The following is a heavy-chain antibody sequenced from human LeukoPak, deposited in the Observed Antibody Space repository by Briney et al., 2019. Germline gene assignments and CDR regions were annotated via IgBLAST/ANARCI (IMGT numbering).Heavy chain of an antibody. CDR3: ARAITYFYGSVTYDWFDP. J-gene: IGHJ5*02. CDR1: GFTFSSYW. CDR2: IKSDGST. V-gene: IGHV3-74*01. Sequence: QSGGSLRLSCAASGFTFSSYWMHWVRQTPGKGLMWVSRIKSDGSTIYADSVKGRFTISRDNAKNMVYLQMNSLRAEDTAMYYCARAITYFYGSVTYDWFDPWGQGTLVTVSS. D-gene: IGHD3-10*01.